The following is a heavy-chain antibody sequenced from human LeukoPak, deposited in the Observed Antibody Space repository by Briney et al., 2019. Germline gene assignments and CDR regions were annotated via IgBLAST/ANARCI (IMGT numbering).Heavy chain of an antibody. Sequence: GGSLRLSCAASGFTVSSNYMSWVRQAPGKGLEWVSVIYSGGTTYYADSVKGRFTISRDNSKNTLSLQMNSLRAEDTAVYYCARDASPITMLRGSRFDPWGQGTLVTVSS. CDR3: ARDASPITMLRGSRFDP. V-gene: IGHV3-53*01. CDR1: GFTVSSNY. J-gene: IGHJ5*02. CDR2: IYSGGTT. D-gene: IGHD3-10*01.